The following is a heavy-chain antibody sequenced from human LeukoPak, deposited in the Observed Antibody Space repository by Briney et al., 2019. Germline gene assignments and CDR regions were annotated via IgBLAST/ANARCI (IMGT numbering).Heavy chain of an antibody. V-gene: IGHV1-2*02. CDR1: GYTFTDYY. J-gene: IGHJ4*02. CDR3: ARDTITMIRGVDY. Sequence: EASVKASCKASGYTFTDYYMHWVRQAPGQGLEWMGWINPNSGDTNYAQKFQYRVTMTRDTSISTAYMELRRLRSDDTAVYYCARDTITMIRGVDYWGQGTLVTVSS. CDR2: INPNSGDT. D-gene: IGHD3-10*01.